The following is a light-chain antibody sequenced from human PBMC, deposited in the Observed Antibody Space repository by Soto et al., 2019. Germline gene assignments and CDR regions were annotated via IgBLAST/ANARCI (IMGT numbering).Light chain of an antibody. CDR2: GNS. CDR1: SSNIGAGYD. Sequence: QSVLTQPPSVSGAPGQRVTISCTGSSSNIGAGYDVHWYQQLPGTAPKLLIYGNSNRPSGVPDRFSGSKSGTSASLAITGLQAEDEADYYCQSYDSSLNDVFGTGTKLTGL. CDR3: QSYDSSLNDV. J-gene: IGLJ1*01. V-gene: IGLV1-40*01.